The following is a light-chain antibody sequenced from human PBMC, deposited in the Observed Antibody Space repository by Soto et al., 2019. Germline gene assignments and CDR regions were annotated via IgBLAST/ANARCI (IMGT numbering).Light chain of an antibody. CDR3: LSADSGRTTSYRV. Sequence: SYELTQPHSVSVSLGQMARITCSGEGLPRKYAYWYQQKPGQPPVLVIHKDSERPSGIPERFSGSSSGTIATLTITGVQAEDEADYYCLSADSGRTTSYRVFGGGTELTVL. J-gene: IGLJ3*02. CDR1: GLPRKY. CDR2: KDS. V-gene: IGLV3-16*01.